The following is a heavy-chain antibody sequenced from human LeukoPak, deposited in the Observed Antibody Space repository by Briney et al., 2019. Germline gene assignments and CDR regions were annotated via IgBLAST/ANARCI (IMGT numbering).Heavy chain of an antibody. V-gene: IGHV3-23*01. CDR3: TTDSTTSVAGIFDS. J-gene: IGHJ4*02. Sequence: PGGSLRLSCAASGFTFSTYAMSWVRQAPGKGLQWVSAISGTDGSTYYADSVKGRFAISRDSSKNTLYLQMSSLRAEDTAVYYCTTDSTTSVAGIFDSWGQGTLVTVSS. CDR2: ISGTDGST. D-gene: IGHD6-19*01. CDR1: GFTFSTYA.